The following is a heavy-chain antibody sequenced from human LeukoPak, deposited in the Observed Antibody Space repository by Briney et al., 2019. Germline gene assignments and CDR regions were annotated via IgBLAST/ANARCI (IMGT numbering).Heavy chain of an antibody. CDR1: GFTFSDYT. CDR2: IGGSGDSI. CDR3: VKDLWGVRGYCSGGSCPNTNFEY. V-gene: IGHV3-21*01. Sequence: KSGGSLRLSCAASGFTFSDYTMDWVRQAPGKGLEWVSSIGGSGDSIYYADSVKGRFTISRDNSKKTLFLQMSSLRPEDTAVYYCVKDLWGVRGYCSGGSCPNTNFEYWGQGTLVTVSS. J-gene: IGHJ4*02. D-gene: IGHD2-15*01.